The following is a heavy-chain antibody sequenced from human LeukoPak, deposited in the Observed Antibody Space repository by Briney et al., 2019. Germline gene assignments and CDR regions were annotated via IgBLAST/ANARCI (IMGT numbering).Heavy chain of an antibody. CDR3: ARHVYYGSGSYPFDY. D-gene: IGHD3-10*01. Sequence: SETLPLTCAVSGYSISSGYYWGWIRQPPGNGLEWIESIYHSASTYYNPSLKSRVTISVDTSKNQFSLKLSSVTAADTAVYYCARHVYYGSGSYPFDYRGQGTLVTVSS. CDR1: GYSISSGYY. V-gene: IGHV4-38-2*01. J-gene: IGHJ4*02. CDR2: IYHSAST.